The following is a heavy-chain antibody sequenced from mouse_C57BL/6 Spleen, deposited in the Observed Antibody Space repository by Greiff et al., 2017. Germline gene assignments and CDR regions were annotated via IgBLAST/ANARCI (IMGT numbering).Heavy chain of an antibody. Sequence: VQLQQSGPELVKPGASVKISCKASGYSFTGYYMNWVKQSPEKSLEWIGEINPSTGGTTYNQKFKAKATLTVDKSSSTAYMQLKSLTSEDSAVYYCARCPLFITTVVPYAMDYWGQGTSVTVSS. V-gene: IGHV1-42*01. J-gene: IGHJ4*01. CDR2: INPSTGGT. CDR1: GYSFTGYY. D-gene: IGHD1-1*01. CDR3: ARCPLFITTVVPYAMDY.